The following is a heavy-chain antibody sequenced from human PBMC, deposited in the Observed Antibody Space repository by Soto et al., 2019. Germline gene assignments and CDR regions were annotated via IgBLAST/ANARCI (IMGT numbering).Heavy chain of an antibody. V-gene: IGHV2-5*02. CDR2: IYWDDGK. D-gene: IGHD4-4*01. CDR3: ARTVASTPLIFDC. Sequence: QITLKESGPTLVKPTQTLTLTCTFSGFSLSTSGVGVAWIRQPPGKALEWLALIYWDDGKRYRPSLKSRLTITKETSKNPVVLTMTDVDPVDTATYSCARTVASTPLIFDCWGQGTLVTVSS. J-gene: IGHJ4*02. CDR1: GFSLSTSGVG.